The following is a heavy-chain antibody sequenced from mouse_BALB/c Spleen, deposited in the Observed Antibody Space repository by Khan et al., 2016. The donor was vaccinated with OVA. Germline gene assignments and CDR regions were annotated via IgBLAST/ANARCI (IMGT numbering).Heavy chain of an antibody. CDR3: ARVEGGYFDY. J-gene: IGHJ2*01. CDR2: ITYSGNT. Sequence: EVQLQESGPGLVKPSQSLSLTCNVTGYSFTSDYVWYLIRQFPGNHLEFMGFITYSGNTNYTPYFKSRISLTRDTSKNQFVRHLNVVTTEDTATDNCARVEGGYFDYWGQGTTLTVSS. CDR1: GYSFTSDYV. V-gene: IGHV3-2*02.